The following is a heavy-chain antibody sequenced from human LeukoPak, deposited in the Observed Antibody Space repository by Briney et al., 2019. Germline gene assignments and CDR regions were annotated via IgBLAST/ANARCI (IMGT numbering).Heavy chain of an antibody. J-gene: IGHJ4*02. CDR2: ISSSGSTI. D-gene: IGHD3-22*01. Sequence: GGSLRLSCAASGFTFSDYYMSWISQAPGKGLEWISYISSSGSTIYYADSVKGRFTISRDNAKNSLYLQMNSLRAEDTAVYYCARGRGYYDSSGHLPFDYWGQGTLVTVSS. CDR1: GFTFSDYY. CDR3: ARGRGYYDSSGHLPFDY. V-gene: IGHV3-11*01.